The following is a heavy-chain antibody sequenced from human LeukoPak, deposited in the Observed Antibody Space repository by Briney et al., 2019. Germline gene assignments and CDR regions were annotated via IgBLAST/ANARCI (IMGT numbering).Heavy chain of an antibody. CDR3: AKSPEPSNPSPDGYFDP. J-gene: IGHJ5*02. CDR2: ISGSGGST. D-gene: IGHD2-2*01. CDR1: GFTFRNYA. V-gene: IGHV3-23*01. Sequence: SGGSLRLSCAASGFTFRNYAMSWVRQAPGKGLEWVSVISGSGGSTHYSDSVKGRFTISRDNSKSTLYLQMNSLRAEDTAVFYCAKSPEPSNPSPDGYFDPWGQGSLVTVSS.